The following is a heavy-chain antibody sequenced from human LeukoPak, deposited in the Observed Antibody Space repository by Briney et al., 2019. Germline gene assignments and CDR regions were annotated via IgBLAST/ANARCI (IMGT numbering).Heavy chain of an antibody. CDR2: IWYDGSNK. CDR3: ARGGYSYGIDYYYYGMDV. V-gene: IGHV3-33*08. Sequence: PGGSLRLSCAASGFTFSNYGMNWVRQAPGKGLEWVAVIWYDGSNKYYADSVKGRFTISRDNSKNTLYLQMNSLRAEDTAVYYCARGGYSYGIDYYYYGMDVWGQGTTVTVSS. J-gene: IGHJ6*02. CDR1: GFTFSNYG. D-gene: IGHD5-18*01.